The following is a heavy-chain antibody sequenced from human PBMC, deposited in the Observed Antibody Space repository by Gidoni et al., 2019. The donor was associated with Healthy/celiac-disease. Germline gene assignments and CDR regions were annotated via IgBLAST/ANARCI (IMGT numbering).Heavy chain of an antibody. CDR3: ARDVPKESYNYYYSGMDV. D-gene: IGHD2-21*01. V-gene: IGHV1-69*01. CDR1: GVTFSSYA. Sequence: QVQLVQSGAEVKKPGSSVKVSCKASGVTFSSYAISWVRQAPGQGLEWMGGIIPIFGTANYAQKFQGRVTITADESTSTAYMELSSLRSEETAVYYCARDVPKESYNYYYSGMDVWGQGTTVTVSS. J-gene: IGHJ6*02. CDR2: IIPIFGTA.